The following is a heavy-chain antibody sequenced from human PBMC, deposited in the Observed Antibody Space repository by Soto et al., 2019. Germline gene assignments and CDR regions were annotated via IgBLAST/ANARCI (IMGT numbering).Heavy chain of an antibody. D-gene: IGHD3-9*01. V-gene: IGHV4-34*01. Sequence: QVQLQQWGAGLLKPSETLSLTCAVYGGSFSGYYWSWIRQPPGKGLECSGEINHSRSTNYNPSLKSRVTISVDTSKNQFSLKLSSVTAADTAVYYCARGRRYFDWLLYPYFDYWGQGTLVTVST. CDR3: ARGRRYFDWLLYPYFDY. J-gene: IGHJ4*02. CDR2: INHSRST. CDR1: GGSFSGYY.